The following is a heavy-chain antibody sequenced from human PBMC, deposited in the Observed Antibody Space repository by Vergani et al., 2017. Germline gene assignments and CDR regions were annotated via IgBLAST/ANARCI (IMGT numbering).Heavy chain of an antibody. CDR1: GFTFSSYD. V-gene: IGHV3-13*05. J-gene: IGHJ6*02. CDR2: IGTAGDP. CDR3: ARAAAGTWRGIYYYYGMDV. Sequence: EVQLVESGGGLVQPGGSLRLSCAASGFTFSSYDMHWVRQATGKGLEWVSAIGTAGDPYYPGSVKGRFTSSRENAKNSLYLQMNSLRAGDTAVYYCARAAAGTWRGIYYYYGMDVWGQGTTVTVSS. D-gene: IGHD6-13*01.